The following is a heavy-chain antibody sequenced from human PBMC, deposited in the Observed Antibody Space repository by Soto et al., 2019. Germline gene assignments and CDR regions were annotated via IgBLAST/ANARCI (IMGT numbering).Heavy chain of an antibody. Sequence: QVQLVQSGAEVKKPGASVKVSCKASGYTFTSYDINWVRQATGQGLEWMGWMNPNRGNTGYAQKFEGRVTMTRNTSISTAYMELSSLRYEDTAVYYCARGSPLYGDHDAFDIWGQGTMVTVSS. CDR1: GYTFTSYD. D-gene: IGHD4-17*01. V-gene: IGHV1-8*01. J-gene: IGHJ3*02. CDR3: ARGSPLYGDHDAFDI. CDR2: MNPNRGNT.